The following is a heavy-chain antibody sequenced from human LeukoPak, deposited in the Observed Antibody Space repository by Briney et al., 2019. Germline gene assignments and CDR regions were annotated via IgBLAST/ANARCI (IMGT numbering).Heavy chain of an antibody. V-gene: IGHV4-30-2*01. J-gene: IGHJ4*02. Sequence: SETLSLTCAVSGGSISSGGYSWSWIRQPPGKGLEWIGYIYHSGSTYYNPSLKSRVTISVDRSKNQFSLKLSSVTAADTAVYYCASSRCSGGSCYGGGFDYWGQGTLVTVSS. CDR3: ASSRCSGGSCYGGGFDY. CDR2: IYHSGST. CDR1: GGSISSGGYS. D-gene: IGHD2-15*01.